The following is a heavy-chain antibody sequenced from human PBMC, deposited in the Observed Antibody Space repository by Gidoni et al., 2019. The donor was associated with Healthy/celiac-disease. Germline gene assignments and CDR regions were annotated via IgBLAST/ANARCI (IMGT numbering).Heavy chain of an antibody. D-gene: IGHD2-15*01. CDR1: GFTFRSYG. V-gene: IGHV3-33*01. CDR2: IWYDGSNK. Sequence: QVQLVESGGGVVQPGRSLRLSCAASGFTFRSYGMHWVRQAPGKGLEWVAVIWYDGSNKYYADSVKGRFTISRDNSKNTLYLQMNSLRAEDTAVYYCARGFAVVTPHFAALDDAFDIWGQGTMVTVSS. J-gene: IGHJ3*02. CDR3: ARGFAVVTPHFAALDDAFDI.